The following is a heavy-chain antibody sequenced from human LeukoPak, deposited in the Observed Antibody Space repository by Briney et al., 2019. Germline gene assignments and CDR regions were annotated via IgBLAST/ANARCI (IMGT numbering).Heavy chain of an antibody. CDR1: GFTFSSYG. D-gene: IGHD5-18*01. CDR3: AKERDTAMVTIDY. CDR2: IRYDGSNK. V-gene: IGHV3-30*02. J-gene: IGHJ4*02. Sequence: TGGSLRLSCAASGFTFSSYGMHWVRQAPGKGLEWVAFIRYDGSNKYYADSVKGRFTIFRDNSKNTLYLQMNSLRAEDTAVYYCAKERDTAMVTIDYWGQGTLVTVSS.